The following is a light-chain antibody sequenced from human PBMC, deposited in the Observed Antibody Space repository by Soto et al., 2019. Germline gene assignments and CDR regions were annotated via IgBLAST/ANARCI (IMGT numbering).Light chain of an antibody. CDR2: ENN. CDR1: SSNIGNKY. Sequence: QSVLTQPPSVSAAPGQKVTISCSGSSSNIGNKYISWYQQFPGTAPKLLIYENNKRPSGIPDRFSGSKSGTSATLGITGLQTVDEADYYCGTWDTSLSAGVFGGGTKLTVL. J-gene: IGLJ3*02. CDR3: GTWDTSLSAGV. V-gene: IGLV1-51*02.